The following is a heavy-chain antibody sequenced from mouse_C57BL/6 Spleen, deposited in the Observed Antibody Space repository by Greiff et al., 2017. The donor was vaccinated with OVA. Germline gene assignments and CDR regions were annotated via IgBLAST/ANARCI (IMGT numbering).Heavy chain of an antibody. CDR1: GFTFSSYA. Sequence: EVKLMESGGGLVKPGGSLKLSCAASGFTFSSYAMSWVRQTPEKRLEWVATISDGGSYTYYPDNLKGRFTISKVNAKNKLYLQMSHLKSEDTAMDYCARDRAFAYWGQGTLVTVSA. CDR3: ARDRAFAY. V-gene: IGHV5-4*01. CDR2: ISDGGSYT. D-gene: IGHD3-1*01. J-gene: IGHJ3*01.